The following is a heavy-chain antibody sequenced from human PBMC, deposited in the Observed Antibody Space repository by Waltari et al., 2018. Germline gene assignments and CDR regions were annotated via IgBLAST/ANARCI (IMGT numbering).Heavy chain of an antibody. CDR2: IYHSGST. D-gene: IGHD3-10*01. J-gene: IGHJ4*02. V-gene: IGHV4-38-2*01. Sequence: QVQLQESGPGLVKPSETLSLTCAVSGYSISSGYYWGWIRQPPGKGLEWIGSIYHSGSTYYNPSLKSRVTISVDTSKNQFSLKLSSVTAADTAVYYCARLGGPPPGYFDYWGQGTLVTVSS. CDR3: ARLGGPPPGYFDY. CDR1: GYSISSGYY.